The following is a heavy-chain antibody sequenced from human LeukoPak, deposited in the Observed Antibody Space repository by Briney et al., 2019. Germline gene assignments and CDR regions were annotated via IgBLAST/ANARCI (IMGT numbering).Heavy chain of an antibody. D-gene: IGHD1/OR15-1a*01. CDR3: ARGTSWFDP. CDR2: SYYSGST. J-gene: IGHJ5*02. CDR1: GGSISSYY. Sequence: PSETLSLTCTVSGGSISSYYWSWIRQPPGKGLEWIGYSYYSGSTNDNPSLESRVTISVDTSKNQFSLKLSSVTAADTAVYYCARGTSWFDPWGQGTLVTVSS. V-gene: IGHV4-59*01.